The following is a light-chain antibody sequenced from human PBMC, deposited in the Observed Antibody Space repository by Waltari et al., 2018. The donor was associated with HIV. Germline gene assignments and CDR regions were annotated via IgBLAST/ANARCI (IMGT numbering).Light chain of an antibody. CDR1: SGHSSYA. CDR3: QTWGTGIRV. CDR2: LNSDGSH. V-gene: IGLV4-69*01. Sequence: QLVLTQSPSASASLGASVKLTCTLSSGHSSYAIAWHPQKSEKGPRYLMKLNSDGSHNKGDGIPDRFSGSSSGAERYLTISSLQSEDEADYYCQTWGTGIRVFGGGTKLTVL. J-gene: IGLJ2*01.